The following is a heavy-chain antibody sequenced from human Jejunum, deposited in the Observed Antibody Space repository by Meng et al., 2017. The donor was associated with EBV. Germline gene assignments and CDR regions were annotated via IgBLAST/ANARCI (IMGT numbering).Heavy chain of an antibody. CDR2: ISYTGRV. CDR3: ARGKVTFDY. V-gene: IGHV4-59*01. J-gene: IGHJ4*02. Sequence: QVQLQESGPGLVKPSETLSLTCAVSGGPLTDNHWTWIRQPPGKGLEWIGYISYTGRVNYNPSLKSRVTISIDTSRNQFSLRLTSVTAADTAVYYCARGKVTFDYWGQGTLVTVPS. D-gene: IGHD2-21*02. CDR1: GGPLTDNH.